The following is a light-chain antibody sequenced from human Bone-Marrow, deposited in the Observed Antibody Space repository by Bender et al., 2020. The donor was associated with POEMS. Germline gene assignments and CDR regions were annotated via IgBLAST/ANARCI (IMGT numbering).Light chain of an antibody. CDR1: NNDVGGNNL. CDR2: GDT. V-gene: IGLV2-23*01. CDR3: CSYAGDTTLV. J-gene: IGLJ3*02. Sequence: QSALTQPASVSGSAGQSITISCTGTNNDVGGNNLVSWYQQFSGKVPKLLIYGDTRRPSGVSNRFSASKSGNTASLTISGLQAEDEAHYYCCSYAGDTTLVFGGGTKLTVL.